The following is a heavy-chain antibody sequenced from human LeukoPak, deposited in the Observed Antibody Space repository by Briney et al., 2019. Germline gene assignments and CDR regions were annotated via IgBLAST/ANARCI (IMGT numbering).Heavy chain of an antibody. D-gene: IGHD5-18*01. CDR1: GGSISSYH. J-gene: IGHJ3*02. CDR3: AGHSYSSAAFDI. V-gene: IGHV4-4*07. CDR2: IYTSGST. Sequence: SETLSLTCTVSGGSISSYHWSWIRQPAGTGLEWIGRIYTSGSTNYNPSLKSRVTMSVDTSKNQFSLKLSSVTAADTAVYYCAGHSYSSAAFDIWGQGTMVTVSS.